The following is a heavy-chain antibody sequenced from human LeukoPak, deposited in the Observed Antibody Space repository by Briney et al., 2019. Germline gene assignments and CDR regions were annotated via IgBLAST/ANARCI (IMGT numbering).Heavy chain of an antibody. J-gene: IGHJ6*03. D-gene: IGHD3-3*01. CDR3: ARRGITIFGVAAAYYYYYMDV. CDR1: GYTFTSYY. Sequence: ASVKVSCKASGYTFTSYYIHWVRQAPGQGLEWMGIINPSGGSTGYAQKFQGRVTMTRDMSTSTVYMELSSLRSEDTAVYYCARRGITIFGVAAAYYYYYMDVWGKGTTVTVSS. V-gene: IGHV1-46*01. CDR2: INPSGGST.